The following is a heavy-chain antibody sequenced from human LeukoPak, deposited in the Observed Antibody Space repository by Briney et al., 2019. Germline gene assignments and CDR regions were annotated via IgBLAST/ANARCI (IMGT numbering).Heavy chain of an antibody. CDR1: GGSISSGSYY. D-gene: IGHD3-10*01. CDR3: ARDSYYYGSGSYDGRAVWNWFDP. J-gene: IGHJ5*02. CDR2: IYTSGST. Sequence: PSETLSLTCTVSGGSISSGSYYWSWIRQPAGKGLEWIGRIYTSGSTNYNPSLKSRVTISVDTSKNQFSLKLSSVTAADTAVYYCARDSYYYGSGSYDGRAVWNWFDPWGQGTLVTVSS. V-gene: IGHV4-61*02.